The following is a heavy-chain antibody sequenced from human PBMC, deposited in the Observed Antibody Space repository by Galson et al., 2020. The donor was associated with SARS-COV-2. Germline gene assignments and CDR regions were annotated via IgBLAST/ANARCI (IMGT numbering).Heavy chain of an antibody. CDR1: GYSISSGYH. J-gene: IGHJ4*02. V-gene: IGHV4-38-2*02. Sequence: SETLSLTCTVSGYSISSGYHWDWIRQPPGKGLAWIASIHHSGSTYYNPSLTSRVTISVDTSNNQFSLRLTSVTAADTALYYCARVNWTPDYWGQGTLITVSS. CDR3: ARVNWTPDY. CDR2: IHHSGST. D-gene: IGHD1-1*01.